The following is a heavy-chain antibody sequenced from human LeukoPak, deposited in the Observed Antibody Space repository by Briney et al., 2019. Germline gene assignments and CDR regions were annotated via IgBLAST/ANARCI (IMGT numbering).Heavy chain of an antibody. CDR1: GSTFTGYY. Sequence: ASVKVSCQASGSTFTGYYIHWVRPAPGQGLEWMGWINPTSGGTNYAQNFQGRVTITRDTSISTAYMELSRLTSDDTAVYYCARDLSPNDSSSLWGADYWGQGTLVTVSS. CDR2: INPTSGGT. V-gene: IGHV1-2*02. CDR3: ARDLSPNDSSSLWGADY. J-gene: IGHJ4*02. D-gene: IGHD6-6*01.